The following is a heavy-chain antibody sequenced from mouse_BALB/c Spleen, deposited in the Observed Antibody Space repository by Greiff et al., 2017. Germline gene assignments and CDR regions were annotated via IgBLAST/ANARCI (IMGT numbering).Heavy chain of an antibody. CDR3: ASQRFAY. J-gene: IGHJ3*01. CDR2: ISYDGSN. Sequence: EVQLVESGPGLVKPSQSLSLTCSVTGYSITSGYYWNWIRQFPGNKLEWMGYISYDGSNNYNPSLKNRISITRDTSKNQFFLKLNSVTTEDTATYYCASQRFAYWGQGTLVTVSA. V-gene: IGHV3-6*02. CDR1: GYSITSGYY.